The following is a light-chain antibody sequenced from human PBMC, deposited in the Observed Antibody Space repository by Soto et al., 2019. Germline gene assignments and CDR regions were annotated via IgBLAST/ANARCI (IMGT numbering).Light chain of an antibody. CDR2: GAS. CDR3: QQCGGSPLYT. Sequence: EIVLTQSPGTLSLSPGERATLSCRASQSVSSSYLAWYQQKPGQAPRLLIYGASSRATGIPDRFSGSGSGTDFTLTISRLEPEDGAVYYCQQCGGSPLYTFGQGTRLEIK. V-gene: IGKV3-20*01. J-gene: IGKJ2*01. CDR1: QSVSSSY.